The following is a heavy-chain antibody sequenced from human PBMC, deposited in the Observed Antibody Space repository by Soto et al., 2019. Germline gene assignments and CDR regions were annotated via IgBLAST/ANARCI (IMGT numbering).Heavy chain of an antibody. Sequence: GGSLRLSCAASGFTFSSYGMHWVRQAPGKGLEWVAVISYDGSNKYYADSVKGRFTISRDNSKNTLYLQMNSLRAEDTAVYYCAKDLDIVVVVAAYYFDYWGQGTLVTVSS. V-gene: IGHV3-30*18. CDR3: AKDLDIVVVVAAYYFDY. CDR2: ISYDGSNK. CDR1: GFTFSSYG. J-gene: IGHJ4*02. D-gene: IGHD2-15*01.